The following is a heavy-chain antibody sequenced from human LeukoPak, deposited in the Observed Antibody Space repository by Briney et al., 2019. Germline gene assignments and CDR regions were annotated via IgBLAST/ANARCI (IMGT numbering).Heavy chain of an antibody. CDR3: ARSSHHDAFDI. CDR2: SSTTGLSI. CDR1: GFTLSTYS. V-gene: IGHV3-21*01. Sequence: GGSLRLSCAASGFTLSTYSMNWVRQAPGKGLEWVSYSSTTGLSIYYADSVKGRFTISRDNAKNSLYLQMNSLRAEDTAVYYCARSSHHDAFDIWGQGTMVTVSS. J-gene: IGHJ3*02. D-gene: IGHD6-6*01.